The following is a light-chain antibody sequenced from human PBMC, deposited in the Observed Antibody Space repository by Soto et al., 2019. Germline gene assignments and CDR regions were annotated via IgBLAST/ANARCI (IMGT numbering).Light chain of an antibody. J-gene: IGKJ1*01. Sequence: EIVLTQSPATLSLSPGDRATLSCRASQNVDSYLAWYQQKPGQAPRLLIHDISERATGIPARFSSSGSKTDFTLTISSLAPEDFAVYYRQQRRSWPRTFGKGTKVEI. V-gene: IGKV3-11*01. CDR2: DIS. CDR1: QNVDSY. CDR3: QQRRSWPRT.